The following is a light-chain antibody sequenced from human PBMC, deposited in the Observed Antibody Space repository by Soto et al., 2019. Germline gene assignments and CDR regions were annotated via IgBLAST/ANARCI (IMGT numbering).Light chain of an antibody. J-gene: IGKJ4*01. Sequence: DIQMTQSPSSLSASMGDRVTITCRASRGVSNDLAWYQQKPGKIPKLLIYDASSLQSGVPSRFSGSGSGTEFTLTISSLQPDDVATYYCQNYDDAPLTFGGGTKVDIK. CDR3: QNYDDAPLT. CDR1: RGVSND. V-gene: IGKV1-27*01. CDR2: DAS.